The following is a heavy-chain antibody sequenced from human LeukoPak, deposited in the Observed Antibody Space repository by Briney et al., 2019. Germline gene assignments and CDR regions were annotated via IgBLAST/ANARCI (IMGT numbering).Heavy chain of an antibody. D-gene: IGHD4-23*01. CDR1: GDSISSRSYY. Sequence: EPSETLSLTCTVSGDSISSRSYYWGWIRQPPGKGLEWIGIIYYSGNTYYNPSLKSRVSISVDTSKNQFSLKLTSVTAADMAVYFCARHDPVVTSFYWGQGTLASVSS. V-gene: IGHV4-39*01. CDR2: IYYSGNT. J-gene: IGHJ4*02. CDR3: ARHDPVVTSFY.